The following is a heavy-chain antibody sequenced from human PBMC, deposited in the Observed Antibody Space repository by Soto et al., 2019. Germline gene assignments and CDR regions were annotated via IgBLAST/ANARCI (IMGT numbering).Heavy chain of an antibody. CDR3: ARHIECQLLGVAFDI. V-gene: IGHV4-39*01. CDR1: GGSISSSSYY. J-gene: IGHJ3*02. CDR2: IYYSGST. Sequence: QLQLQESGPGLVKPSETLSLTCTVSGGSISSSSYYWGWIRQPPGKGLEWIGSIYYSGSTYYNPSLKSRVTISVDTSKHQFSLKLSSVTAADTAVYYCARHIECQLLGVAFDIWGQGTMVTVSS. D-gene: IGHD2-2*01.